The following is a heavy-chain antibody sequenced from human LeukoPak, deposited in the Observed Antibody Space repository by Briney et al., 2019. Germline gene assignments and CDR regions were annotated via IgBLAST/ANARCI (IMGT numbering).Heavy chain of an antibody. CDR1: GYTFTSYG. D-gene: IGHD5-18*01. CDR3: ARATRWPAMVVFDY. Sequence: ASVKVSCKASGYTFTSYGISWVRQAPGQGLEWMGWISAYNGNTNYAQKLQGRVTMTTDTSTSTAYMELSRLRSDDTAVYYCARATRWPAMVVFDYWGQGTLVTVSS. CDR2: ISAYNGNT. V-gene: IGHV1-18*01. J-gene: IGHJ4*02.